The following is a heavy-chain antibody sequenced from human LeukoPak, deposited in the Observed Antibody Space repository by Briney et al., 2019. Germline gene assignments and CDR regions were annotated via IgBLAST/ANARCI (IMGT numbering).Heavy chain of an antibody. CDR3: ATTRWLQLGYYFDY. Sequence: GASLKISCKGSGSRFTSYWIGWVRQMPGKGLEWMGIIYPGDSDTRHSPSFQGQVTISADRSISTSYLQWSSLKASDTAMYYCATTRWLQLGYYFDYWGQGTLVTVSS. J-gene: IGHJ4*02. CDR2: IYPGDSDT. D-gene: IGHD5-24*01. CDR1: GSRFTSYW. V-gene: IGHV5-51*01.